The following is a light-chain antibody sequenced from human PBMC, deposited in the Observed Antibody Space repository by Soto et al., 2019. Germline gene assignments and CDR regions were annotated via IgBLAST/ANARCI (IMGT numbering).Light chain of an antibody. J-gene: IGKJ2*01. Sequence: DIVLTQSPGTLSLSPGERATLSCRASQIISSTYLGWYQQKPGQAPRLLIYGASSRATGIPDRFSGSGSGTEFTLTISSLQSEDFAVYYCQQFNGWPPYTFGQGTKLEIK. CDR2: GAS. CDR1: QIISSTY. CDR3: QQFNGWPPYT. V-gene: IGKV3-20*01.